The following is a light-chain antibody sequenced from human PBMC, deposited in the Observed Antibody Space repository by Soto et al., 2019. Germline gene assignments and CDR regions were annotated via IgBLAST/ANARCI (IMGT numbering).Light chain of an antibody. Sequence: QSALTQPPSASGSPGQSVTISCTGTSSDVGGYNYVSWYQQHPGKAPKLMIYDVSKRPSGVPDRFSESKYGNTTSLTVSGLQAEDEADYYCSSYAGSNSPSVFGTGTKVTVL. CDR2: DVS. J-gene: IGLJ1*01. CDR3: SSYAGSNSPSV. V-gene: IGLV2-8*01. CDR1: SSDVGGYNY.